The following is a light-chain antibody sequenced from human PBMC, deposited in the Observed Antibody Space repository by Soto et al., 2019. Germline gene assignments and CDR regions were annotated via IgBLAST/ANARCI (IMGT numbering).Light chain of an antibody. CDR1: QGISSY. CDR2: AAS. J-gene: IGKJ1*01. CDR3: QHYNSYSEA. Sequence: DIQMTQSPSSLSASVGDRVTITCQASQGISSYLAWYQQKPGKAPKLLIYAASTLQSGVPSRFSGSGSGTDFTLTISSLQPDDFATYYCQHYNSYSEAFGQGTKVAIK. V-gene: IGKV1-9*01.